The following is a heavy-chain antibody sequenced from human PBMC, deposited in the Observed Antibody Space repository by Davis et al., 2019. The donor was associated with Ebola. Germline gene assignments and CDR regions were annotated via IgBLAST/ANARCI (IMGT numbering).Heavy chain of an antibody. D-gene: IGHD2-15*01. V-gene: IGHV3-23*01. J-gene: IGHJ6*02. Sequence: GESLKISCAASGFTFSSYAMTWVRQAPGKGLEWVSTISGSGDSTYYADSVKGRFTISRDNAKNSLYLQMNSLRAEDTAVYYCARGGVGGYCSGSSCYVYYYYYGMDVWGQGTTVTVSS. CDR2: ISGSGDST. CDR1: GFTFSSYA. CDR3: ARGGVGGYCSGSSCYVYYYYYGMDV.